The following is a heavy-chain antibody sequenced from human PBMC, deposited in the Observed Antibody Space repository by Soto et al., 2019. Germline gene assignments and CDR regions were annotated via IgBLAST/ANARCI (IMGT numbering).Heavy chain of an antibody. D-gene: IGHD5-12*01. CDR1: GFSLSTSGVG. CDR3: ALVSGGYDNFDY. J-gene: IGHJ4*02. V-gene: IGHV2-5*02. CDR2: IYWDDDK. Sequence: QITLKESGPTLVKPTQTLTLTCTFSGFSLSTSGVGVGWIRQPPGKALEWLALIYWDDDKRYSPSLKSRLTITKDTSKNQVVLTMTNMDPVDTATYYCALVSGGYDNFDYWGQGTLVTVSS.